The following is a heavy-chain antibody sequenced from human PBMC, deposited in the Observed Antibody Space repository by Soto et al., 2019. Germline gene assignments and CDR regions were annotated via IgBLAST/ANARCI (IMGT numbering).Heavy chain of an antibody. CDR1: GWSFSGYY. Sequence: SETLPLTYAFYGWSFSGYYWPWIRQPPGTGLEWIGEINHSGSTNYNPSLKSRVTISVDTSKNQFSLKLTSVTAADTAVYYCARDKITGLFDYWGQGTLVTVSS. CDR3: ARDKITGLFDY. D-gene: IGHD2-8*02. J-gene: IGHJ4*02. V-gene: IGHV4-34*01. CDR2: INHSGST.